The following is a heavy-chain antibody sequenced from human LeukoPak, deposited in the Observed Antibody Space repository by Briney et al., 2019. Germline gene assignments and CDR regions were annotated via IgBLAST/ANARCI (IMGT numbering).Heavy chain of an antibody. CDR3: ARGRGILTGYYRRVNWFDP. Sequence: PSETLSLTCTVSGYSISSGYYWGWIRQPPGKGLEWIGSIYHSGSTYYNPSLKSRVTISVDTSKNQFSLKLSSVTAADTAVYYCARGRGILTGYYRRVNWFDPWGQGTLVTVSS. CDR1: GYSISSGYY. D-gene: IGHD3-9*01. J-gene: IGHJ5*02. V-gene: IGHV4-38-2*02. CDR2: IYHSGST.